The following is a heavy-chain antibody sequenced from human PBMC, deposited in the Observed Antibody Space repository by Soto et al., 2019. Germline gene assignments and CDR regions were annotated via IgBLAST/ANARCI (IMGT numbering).Heavy chain of an antibody. CDR3: ARCYCSVGRCSTCLHFDL. D-gene: IGHD2-15*01. CDR1: GYTFNNYG. Sequence: QVQLVQSGAEVKKPGASVKVSCKASGYTFNNYGISWVRQAPGQGLEWMGWIGPYNGNTDHAQNFQGRVTMTTHTFTHTADMELRLLRSDATALYYCARCYCSVGRCSTCLHFDLWGRGTLVTVSS. J-gene: IGHJ2*01. V-gene: IGHV1-18*01. CDR2: IGPYNGNT.